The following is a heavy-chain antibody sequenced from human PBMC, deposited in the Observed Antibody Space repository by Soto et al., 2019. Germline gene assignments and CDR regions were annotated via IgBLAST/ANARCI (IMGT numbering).Heavy chain of an antibody. CDR2: LKGRNVGGTI. Sequence: EVQLVESGGGLVKPGGSLRLSCATYGFTFNDAWLSWVRQAPGKGLEWVGRLKGRNVGGTIDYAAPVTGRFTISSDESQNTLHLQMNSLKIEDTAVYYCTTEFGYSSAQNDHWGQGALVTVSS. D-gene: IGHD6-19*01. CDR3: TTEFGYSSAQNDH. J-gene: IGHJ4*02. V-gene: IGHV3-15*07. CDR1: GFTFNDAW.